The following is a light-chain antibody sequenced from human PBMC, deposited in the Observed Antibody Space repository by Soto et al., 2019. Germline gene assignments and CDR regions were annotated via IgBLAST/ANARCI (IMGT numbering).Light chain of an antibody. CDR1: QSINRW. J-gene: IGKJ1*01. CDR3: QQSYSAPLT. Sequence: DIQMTQSPSTLSASVGDRVTITCRASQSINRWLAWYQQKPGKAPKVLIWDATTLHRGVSSRFSGSGFGTEFTLTISSLQREDFATYHCQQSYSAPLTFGQGTKVDIK. CDR2: DAT. V-gene: IGKV1-5*01.